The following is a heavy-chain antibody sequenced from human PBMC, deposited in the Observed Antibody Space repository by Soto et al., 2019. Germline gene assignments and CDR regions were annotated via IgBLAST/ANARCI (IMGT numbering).Heavy chain of an antibody. CDR2: ISGSGGST. J-gene: IGHJ4*02. CDR3: AKDISKGIAARGFDY. D-gene: IGHD6-6*01. CDR1: GFTFSSYA. Sequence: GGSLRLSCAASGFTFSSYAMSWVRQAPGKGLEWVSAISGSGGSTYYADSVKGRFTISRDNSKNTLYLQMNSLRAEDTAVYYCAKDISKGIAARGFDYWGQGTLVTVSS. V-gene: IGHV3-23*01.